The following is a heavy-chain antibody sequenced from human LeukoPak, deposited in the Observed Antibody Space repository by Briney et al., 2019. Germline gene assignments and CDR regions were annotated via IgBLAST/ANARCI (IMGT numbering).Heavy chain of an antibody. Sequence: SETLSLTCTVSGGSISSYYWSWIRQPPGKGLEWIGYIYYSGSTNYNPSLKSRVTISVDTSKNQFPLKLSSVTAADTAVYYCARSNSSSWPNYYYYGMDVWGQGTTVTVSS. D-gene: IGHD6-13*01. CDR2: IYYSGST. V-gene: IGHV4-59*08. CDR3: ARSNSSSWPNYYYYGMDV. CDR1: GGSISSYY. J-gene: IGHJ6*02.